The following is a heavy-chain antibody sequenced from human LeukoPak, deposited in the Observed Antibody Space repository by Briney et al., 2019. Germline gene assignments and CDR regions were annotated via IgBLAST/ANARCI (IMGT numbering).Heavy chain of an antibody. J-gene: IGHJ4*02. Sequence: GGSLRLSCAASGFTFSNAWMSWVRQAPGKGLEWIGRIKSKTDGGTTDYAAPVKGRFTISRDDSKNTLYLQMNSLKTEDTAVYYCTTGKNYYDSSGYYYYYWGQGTLVTVSS. CDR1: GFTFSNAW. CDR3: TTGKNYYDSSGYYYYY. D-gene: IGHD3-22*01. CDR2: IKSKTDGGTT. V-gene: IGHV3-15*01.